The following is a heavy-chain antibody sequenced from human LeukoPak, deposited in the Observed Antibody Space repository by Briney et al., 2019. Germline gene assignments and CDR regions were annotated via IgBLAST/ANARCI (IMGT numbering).Heavy chain of an antibody. D-gene: IGHD3-9*01. CDR1: GFTFSSYA. CDR2: ISGSGGST. V-gene: IGHV3-23*01. CDR3: ARLGFGRLLRYFDWSPPAGWFDP. Sequence: GGSLRLSCAASGFTFSSYAMSWVRQAPGKGLEWVSAISGSGGSTYYADSVKGRFTISRDNSKNTLYLQMNSLRSEDTAVYYCARLGFGRLLRYFDWSPPAGWFDPWGQGTLVTVSS. J-gene: IGHJ5*02.